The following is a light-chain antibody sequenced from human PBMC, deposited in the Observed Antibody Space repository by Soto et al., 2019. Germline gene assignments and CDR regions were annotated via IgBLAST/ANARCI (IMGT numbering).Light chain of an antibody. CDR2: DAS. CDR3: HQYGSSPRT. J-gene: IGKJ1*01. V-gene: IGKV3D-20*01. Sequence: EIVLTQSPATLSLSPGERATLSCGASQSVSSSYLAWYQQKPGLAPRLLIYDASSRATGIPDRFSGSGSGTDFTLTISRLEPEEFAVYYCHQYGSSPRTCGHGSKVDI. CDR1: QSVSSSY.